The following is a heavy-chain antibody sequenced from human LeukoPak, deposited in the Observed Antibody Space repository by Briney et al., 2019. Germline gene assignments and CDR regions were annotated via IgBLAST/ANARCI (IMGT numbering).Heavy chain of an antibody. CDR3: ARGHRIVGAPLYFDY. D-gene: IGHD1-26*01. CDR2: IIPIFGTA. V-gene: IGHV1-69*05. CDR1: GGTFSSYA. Sequence: GASVKVSCKASGGTFSSYAISWVRQAPGQGLEWMGGIIPIFGTANYAQKSQGRVTITTDASTSTAYMELRSLRSEDTAVYYCARGHRIVGAPLYFDYWGQGTLVTVSS. J-gene: IGHJ4*02.